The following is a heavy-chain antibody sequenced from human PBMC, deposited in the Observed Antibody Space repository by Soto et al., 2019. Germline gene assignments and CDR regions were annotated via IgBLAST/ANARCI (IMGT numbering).Heavy chain of an antibody. V-gene: IGHV3-9*01. D-gene: IGHD3-22*01. CDR2: LTWNGGSF. CDR1: GFIFDDYG. J-gene: IGHJ4*02. Sequence: GGSLRLSCAASGFIFDDYGMHWVRQAPGKGLEWVSGLTWNGGSFGYADSVKGRFTISRDNAKNTLYLQMNSLRPEDTALYYCAKDVEKYDRSGYHYWGQGTLVTVSS. CDR3: AKDVEKYDRSGYHY.